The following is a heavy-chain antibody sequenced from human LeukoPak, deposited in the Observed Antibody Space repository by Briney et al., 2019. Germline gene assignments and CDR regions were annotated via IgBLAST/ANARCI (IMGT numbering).Heavy chain of an antibody. CDR3: AREYWGNLDY. CDR1: GFTSTNYW. Sequence: HGESLKISCKGSGFTSTNYWIAWVRQVPGKALEWMGIIHPGDSSARYSPSFQGQVTVSVDQSITTAYLQWTSLKASDTAMYYCAREYWGNLDYWGQGTLVTVSS. V-gene: IGHV5-51*01. D-gene: IGHD7-27*01. CDR2: IHPGDSSA. J-gene: IGHJ4*02.